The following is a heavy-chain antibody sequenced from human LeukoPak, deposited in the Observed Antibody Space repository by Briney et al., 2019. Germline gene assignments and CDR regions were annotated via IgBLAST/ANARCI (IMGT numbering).Heavy chain of an antibody. CDR2: ISSSSSTI. D-gene: IGHD5-18*01. CDR3: ARDRTDTADY. Sequence: GGSLRLSCAASGFTFSSYSMNWVRQAPGKGLEWVSSISSSSSTIYYADSVKGRFTISRDNAKNSLYLQMNSLRAEDTAVYYCARDRTDTADYWGQGTLVTVSS. CDR1: GFTFSSYS. V-gene: IGHV3-48*01. J-gene: IGHJ4*02.